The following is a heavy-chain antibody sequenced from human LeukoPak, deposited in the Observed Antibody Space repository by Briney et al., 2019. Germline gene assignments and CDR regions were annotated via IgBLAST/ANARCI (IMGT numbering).Heavy chain of an antibody. CDR3: ARDQVGNYVFYYYYMDV. CDR2: ISSSGRTI. V-gene: IGHV3-48*03. J-gene: IGHJ6*03. D-gene: IGHD1-7*01. CDR1: GSTFSSYE. Sequence: PGGSLRLSCAASGSTFSSYEMNWVRQAPGKGLEWVSYISSSGRTIYYADSVKGRFTISRDNAKNSLYLQMNSLRAEDTAVYYCARDQVGNYVFYYYYMDVWGKGTTVTVSS.